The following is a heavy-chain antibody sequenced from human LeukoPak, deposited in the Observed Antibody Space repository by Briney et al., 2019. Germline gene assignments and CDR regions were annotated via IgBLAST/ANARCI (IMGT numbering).Heavy chain of an antibody. Sequence: PSGTLSLTCAISGGSISSNNWWNWVRQSPGKGLEWIGEIHHSGSTNYSPSLRSRLTMSVDKSNNQFSLKLTSVTAADTAVYYCARDGGAYSGSGSFYNWFDSWGQGTLVTVSS. CDR2: IHHSGST. D-gene: IGHD3-10*01. J-gene: IGHJ5*01. V-gene: IGHV4-4*02. CDR1: GGSISSNNW. CDR3: ARDGGAYSGSGSFYNWFDS.